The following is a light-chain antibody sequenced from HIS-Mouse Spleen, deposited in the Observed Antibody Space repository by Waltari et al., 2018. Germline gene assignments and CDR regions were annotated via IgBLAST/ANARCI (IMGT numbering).Light chain of an antibody. CDR3: SSYAGSNNYV. CDR2: EVS. V-gene: IGLV2-8*01. J-gene: IGLJ1*01. Sequence: QSALTQPPPASGSPGQSVTISCTGTSMDVGGYNYVSWYQQHPGKAPKLMIYEVSKRPSGVPDRFSGSKSGNTASLTVSGLQAEDEADYYCSSYAGSNNYVFGTGTKVTVL. CDR1: SMDVGGYNY.